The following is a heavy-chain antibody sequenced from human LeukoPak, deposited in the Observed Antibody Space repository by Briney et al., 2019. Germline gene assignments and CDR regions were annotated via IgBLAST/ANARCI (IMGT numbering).Heavy chain of an antibody. V-gene: IGHV4-59*08. CDR2: IYYSGST. D-gene: IGHD3-10*01. CDR1: GGFISSYY. CDR3: ARRSTFENFFDY. J-gene: IGHJ4*02. Sequence: SETLSLTCTVSGGFISSYYWSWIRQPPGKGLEWIGHIYYSGSTNYNPSLKSRVTMSVDTSNRQLSLKLSSLTAADSAVYYCARRSTFENFFDYWGQGTPVTVSS.